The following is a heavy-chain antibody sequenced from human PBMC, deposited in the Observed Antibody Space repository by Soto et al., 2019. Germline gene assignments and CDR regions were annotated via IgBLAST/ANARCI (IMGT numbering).Heavy chain of an antibody. CDR2: ISYDGSNK. D-gene: IGHD4-17*01. V-gene: IGHV3-30-3*01. J-gene: IGHJ6*02. CDR3: ARDRRWRGDYYYYGMDV. Sequence: QVQLVESGGGVAQPGRSLRLSCAASGFTFSSYAMHWVRQAPGKGLEWVAVISYDGSNKYYADSVKGRFTISRDNSKNTLDLQMNSLRAEDTAVYYCARDRRWRGDYYYYGMDVWGQGTTVTVSS. CDR1: GFTFSSYA.